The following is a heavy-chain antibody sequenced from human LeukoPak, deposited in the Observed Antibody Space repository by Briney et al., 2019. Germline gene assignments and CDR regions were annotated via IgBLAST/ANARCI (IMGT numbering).Heavy chain of an antibody. Sequence: GGSLRLSCTASGFTFSSYWMSWVRQAPGKGLEWVANIKQDGSEKYYVDSVKGRFTISRDNAKNSLYLQMNSLRAEDTAVYYCARDPTNDYGDYFDAFDIWGQGTMVTVSS. V-gene: IGHV3-7*01. J-gene: IGHJ3*02. D-gene: IGHD4-17*01. CDR3: ARDPTNDYGDYFDAFDI. CDR2: IKQDGSEK. CDR1: GFTFSSYW.